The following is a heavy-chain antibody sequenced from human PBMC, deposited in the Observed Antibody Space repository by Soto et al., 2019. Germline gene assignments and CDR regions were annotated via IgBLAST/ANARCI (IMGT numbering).Heavy chain of an antibody. D-gene: IGHD5-12*01. V-gene: IGHV2-5*02. CDR1: GFSLSTSGVG. J-gene: IGHJ4*02. CDR3: AHVYGGYDNFDN. Sequence: QITLKESGPTLVKPTQTLTLTCTFSGFSLSTSGVGVGWIRQPPGKALEWLALIYWDDDKRYSPSLKSRLTITKDDSKNKVVLTMTNMDSVDSATYYCAHVYGGYDNFDNWGQGTLFTVSS. CDR2: IYWDDDK.